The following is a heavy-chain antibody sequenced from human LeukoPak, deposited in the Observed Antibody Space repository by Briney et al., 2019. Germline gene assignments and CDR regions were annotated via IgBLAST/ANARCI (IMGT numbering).Heavy chain of an antibody. CDR1: GFTVSSNY. J-gene: IGHJ4*02. CDR3: ARLRFGGYYFDY. CDR2: IYAGGST. D-gene: IGHD3-10*01. Sequence: PGGSLRLSCAASGFTVSSNYMSWVRQAPGKGLEWVSVIYAGGSTYYADSVKGRFTISRDNSKNTLYLQMNSLRAEDTAVYYCARLRFGGYYFDYWGQGTLVTVSS. V-gene: IGHV3-53*01.